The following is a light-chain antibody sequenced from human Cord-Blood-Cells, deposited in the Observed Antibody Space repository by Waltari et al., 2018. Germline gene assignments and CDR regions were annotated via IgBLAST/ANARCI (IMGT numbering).Light chain of an antibody. Sequence: DIQMTQSPSTLSASVDDRVTITCRASQSISSWLAWYQQKPGKAPKLLIYKASSLESGFPSRFSGSGAGTEFTLTISSLQPDEFATYYCQQYNSYRTFGQGTKVEIK. V-gene: IGKV1-5*03. CDR3: QQYNSYRT. J-gene: IGKJ1*01. CDR2: KAS. CDR1: QSISSW.